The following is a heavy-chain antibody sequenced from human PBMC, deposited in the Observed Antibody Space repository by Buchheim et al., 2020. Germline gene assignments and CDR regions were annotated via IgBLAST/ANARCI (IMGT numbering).Heavy chain of an antibody. CDR3: AKKGGTSGTTDYFDH. CDR1: GFTFSTYA. J-gene: IGHJ4*02. Sequence: QVQLVESGGGVVQPGRSLRLSCEASGFTFSTYAMHWVRQAPDKGLEWVAVISYNGAIEYYADSVKGRFAISRDNSKRMVFLQVNSLRTEDTAVYYCAKKGGTSGTTDYFDHWGQGTL. CDR2: ISYNGAIE. V-gene: IGHV3-30-3*02. D-gene: IGHD1-1*01.